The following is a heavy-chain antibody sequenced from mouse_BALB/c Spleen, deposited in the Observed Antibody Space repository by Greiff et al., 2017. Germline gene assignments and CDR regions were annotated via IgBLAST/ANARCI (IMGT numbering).Heavy chain of an antibody. J-gene: IGHJ3*01. V-gene: IGHV2-5-1*01. CDR3: AKQAARASPWFAY. CDR1: GFSLTSYG. CDR2: IWRGGST. D-gene: IGHD3-1*01. Sequence: QVQLKESGPSLVQPSQSLSITCTVSGFSLTSYGVHWVRQSPGKGLEWLGVIWRGGSTDYNAAFMSRLSITKDNSKSQVFFKMNSLQADDTAIYYCAKQAARASPWFAYWGQGTLVTVSA.